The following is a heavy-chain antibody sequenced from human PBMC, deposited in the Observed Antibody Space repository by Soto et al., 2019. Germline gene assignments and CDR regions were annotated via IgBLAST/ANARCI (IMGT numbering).Heavy chain of an antibody. CDR1: GFTFSSYG. J-gene: IGHJ6*04. CDR2: ISYDGSNK. D-gene: IGHD6-13*01. CDR3: AKESSSGRNYYNYGMAL. V-gene: IGHV3-30*18. Sequence: QVQLVESGGGVVQPGRSLRLSCAASGFTFSSYGMHWVRQAPGKGLEWVAVISYDGSNKYYADSVKGRFTISRDNSKNTLYVQIKSLRAEDTVVYYCAKESSSGRNYYNYGMALGAKGPTVT.